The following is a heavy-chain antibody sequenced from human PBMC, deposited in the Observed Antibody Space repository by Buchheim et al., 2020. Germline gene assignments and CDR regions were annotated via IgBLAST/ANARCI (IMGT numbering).Heavy chain of an antibody. CDR3: ARDSSSSLAY. V-gene: IGHV3-30*04. J-gene: IGHJ4*02. CDR2: ISYDGSNK. Sequence: QVQLVESGGGVVQPGRSLRLSCAASGFTFSSYAMHWVRQAPGKGLEWVAVISYDGSNKYYADYVKGRFNISRDNSKNTRYLQMNSLRAEDTAVYYCARDSSSSLAYWGQGTL. CDR1: GFTFSSYA.